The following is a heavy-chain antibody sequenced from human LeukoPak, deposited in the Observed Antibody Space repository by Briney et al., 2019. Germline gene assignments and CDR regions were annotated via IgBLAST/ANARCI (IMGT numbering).Heavy chain of an antibody. CDR1: GFTVSSNY. CDR2: IYSGGTT. CDR3: VKIARD. V-gene: IGHV3-66*01. Sequence: GGSLRLSCAASGFTVSSNYMSWVRQAPGKGLEWVSVIYSGGTTYYADSVKGRFTISRDNSKNTLYLQMSSLRIEDTAVYYCVKIARDWGQGTLVTVSS. J-gene: IGHJ4*02.